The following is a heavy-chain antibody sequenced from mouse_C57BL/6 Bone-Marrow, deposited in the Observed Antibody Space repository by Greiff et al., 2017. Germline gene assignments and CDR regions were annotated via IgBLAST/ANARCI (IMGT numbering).Heavy chain of an antibody. D-gene: IGHD4-1*01. CDR2: ISSGGSYT. CDR1: GFTFSSYG. V-gene: IGHV5-6*01. J-gene: IGHJ2*01. Sequence: VQLQQSGGDLVKPGGSLKLSCAASGFTFSSYGMSWVRQTPDKRLEWVATISSGGSYTYYPDSVKGRFTISRDNAKNTLYLQMSSLKSEDTSMYDCARRLAYYFDDWGQGTTLTVSS. CDR3: ARRLAYYFDD.